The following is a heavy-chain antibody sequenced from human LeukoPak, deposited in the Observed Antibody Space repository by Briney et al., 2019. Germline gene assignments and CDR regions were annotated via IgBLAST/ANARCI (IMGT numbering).Heavy chain of an antibody. Sequence: GGSLRLFRASSVFTDSSNYMNWVRQAPGKGLEWVSVLYSAGNTFYADSVKGRFTISRDNSKNTLYLQMNSLRPEDTAVYYCARAREYLAIDYWGQGTLVTVSS. CDR2: LYSAGNT. CDR3: ARAREYLAIDY. CDR1: VFTDSSNY. D-gene: IGHD2/OR15-2a*01. J-gene: IGHJ4*02. V-gene: IGHV3-66*02.